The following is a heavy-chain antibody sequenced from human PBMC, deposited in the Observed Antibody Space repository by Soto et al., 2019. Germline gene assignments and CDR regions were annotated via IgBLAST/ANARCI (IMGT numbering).Heavy chain of an antibody. CDR1: GASISYGGFS. D-gene: IGHD5-12*01. V-gene: IGHV4-30-2*06. Sequence: SETLSLTCTVSGASISYGGFSWSWIRQSPGKGLEWIGYISHLESTYFHPSFKSRLTMSIDRTRNQFPLKLSSVTAADMAVYYCARGGGYDSFDYWGQGVLVTVSS. CDR2: ISHLEST. J-gene: IGHJ4*02. CDR3: ARGGGYDSFDY.